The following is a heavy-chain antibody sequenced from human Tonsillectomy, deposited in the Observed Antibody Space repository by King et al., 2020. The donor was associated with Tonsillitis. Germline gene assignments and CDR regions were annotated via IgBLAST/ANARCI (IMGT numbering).Heavy chain of an antibody. CDR3: ARDKEVPAAMGFNYSMDV. CDR2: INPNSGGT. CDR1: GYTLTGHY. Sequence: QLVQSGAEVKKPGASVKVSCKASGYTLTGHYMHWVRQAPGQGLEWMGWINPNSGGTNYAQKFQGRVTMTRDTSLSTAYMELSRLRSDDTAVYYCARDKEVPAAMGFNYSMDVWGQGTSVTVSS. D-gene: IGHD2-2*01. J-gene: IGHJ6*02. V-gene: IGHV1-2*02.